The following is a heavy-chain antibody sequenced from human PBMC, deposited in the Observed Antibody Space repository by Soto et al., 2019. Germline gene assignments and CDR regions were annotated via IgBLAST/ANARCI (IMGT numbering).Heavy chain of an antibody. CDR3: ARVNYGSGTRTFDY. CDR1: GGSISSGDYY. J-gene: IGHJ4*02. Sequence: SETLSLTCTVSGGSISSGDYYWSWIRQPPGKGLEWIGYIYYSGSTYYNPSLKSRVTISVDTSKNQFSLKLSSVTAADTAVYYCARVNYGSGTRTFDYWGQGTLVTVSS. CDR2: IYYSGST. V-gene: IGHV4-30-4*01. D-gene: IGHD3-10*01.